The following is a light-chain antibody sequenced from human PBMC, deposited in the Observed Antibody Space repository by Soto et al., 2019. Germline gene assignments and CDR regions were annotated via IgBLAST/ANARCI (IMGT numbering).Light chain of an antibody. CDR3: QQYSSSRLT. CDR2: GAS. CDR1: QSVTNRY. Sequence: IVLTQSPATLSLSPGERATLSCRASQSVTNRYLAWYQQKPGQAPRLLIYGASSRAADITDRFSGSGSGTDFTLTISRLEPEDCAVYYGQQYSSSRLTFGGGTKVEIK. J-gene: IGKJ4*01. V-gene: IGKV3-20*01.